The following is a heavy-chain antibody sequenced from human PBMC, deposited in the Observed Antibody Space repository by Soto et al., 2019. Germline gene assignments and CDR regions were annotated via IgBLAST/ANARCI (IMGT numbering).Heavy chain of an antibody. D-gene: IGHD6-19*01. CDR1: GYTFTSYD. J-gene: IGHJ4*02. CDR2: MNHNSGNT. CDR3: ALVQTVAGNDY. V-gene: IGHV1-8*01. Sequence: QVQLVQSGAEVKKPGASVKVSCKASGYTFTSYDINWVRQATGQGLEWRGWMNHNSGNTGYAEKFQGRVTMTRNTSISKDYMELSSLRFEDTAVYYCALVQTVAGNDYWGQGTLVTGS.